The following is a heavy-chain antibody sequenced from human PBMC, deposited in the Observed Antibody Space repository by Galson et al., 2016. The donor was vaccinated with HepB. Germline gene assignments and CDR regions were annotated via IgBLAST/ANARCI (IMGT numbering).Heavy chain of an antibody. Sequence: SLRLSCAASGFTFSRYALHWVRQAPGKGLEYVSAISSNGGTTYYANSVKGRFTISRDNFENTLYLQMSSLRAEDTAVYYCVKDFDYVWGSFRFQTKYYFDYWGQGTLVTVSS. CDR2: ISSNGGTT. D-gene: IGHD3-16*02. J-gene: IGHJ4*02. CDR3: VKDFDYVWGSFRFQTKYYFDY. CDR1: GFTFSRYA. V-gene: IGHV3-64D*06.